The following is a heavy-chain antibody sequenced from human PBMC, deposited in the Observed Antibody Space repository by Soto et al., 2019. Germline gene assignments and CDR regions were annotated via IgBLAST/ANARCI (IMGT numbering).Heavy chain of an antibody. CDR2: IKSKTDGGTT. J-gene: IGHJ4*02. D-gene: IGHD2-2*01. CDR3: TTDLKGYCSSTSCYAFDY. V-gene: IGHV3-15*07. CDR1: GFTCSNAW. Sequence: EVQLVESGGGLVKPGGSLRLSCAASGFTCSNAWMNWVRQAPGKGLEWVGRIKSKTDGGTTDYAAPGKGRFTISRDDSKNTLYLQMNSLKTEDTAVYYCTTDLKGYCSSTSCYAFDYWGQGTLVTVSS.